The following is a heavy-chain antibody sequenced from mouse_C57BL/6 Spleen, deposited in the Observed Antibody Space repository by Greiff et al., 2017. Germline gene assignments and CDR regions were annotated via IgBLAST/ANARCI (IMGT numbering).Heavy chain of an antibody. CDR2: INPNNGGT. V-gene: IGHV1-26*01. D-gene: IGHD1-1*01. J-gene: IGHJ4*01. CDR1: GYTFTDYY. CDR3: ARLRYYPYYAMDY. Sequence: VQLQQSGPELVKPGASVKISCKASGYTFTDYYMNWVKQSHGKSLEWIGDINPNNGGTSYNQKFKGKATLTVDKSSSTAYMELRSLTSEYSAVYYCARLRYYPYYAMDYWGQGTSVTVSS.